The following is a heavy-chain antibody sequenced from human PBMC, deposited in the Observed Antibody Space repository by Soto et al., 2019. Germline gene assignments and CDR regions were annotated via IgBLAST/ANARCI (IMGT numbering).Heavy chain of an antibody. Sequence: PGGSLRLSCAASGFTFSSYAMRWVRQAPGKGLEWVAVISYDGSNKYYADSVKGRFTISRDNSKNTLYLQMNSLRAEDTAVYYYARDVGAILEPTKYYYYYGMDVWGQGTTVTVSS. V-gene: IGHV3-30-3*01. CDR1: GFTFSSYA. D-gene: IGHD1-1*01. CDR2: ISYDGSNK. CDR3: ARDVGAILEPTKYYYYYGMDV. J-gene: IGHJ6*02.